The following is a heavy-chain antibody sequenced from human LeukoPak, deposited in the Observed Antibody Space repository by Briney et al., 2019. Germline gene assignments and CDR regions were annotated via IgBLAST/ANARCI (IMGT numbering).Heavy chain of an antibody. D-gene: IGHD6-13*01. CDR3: ARVSSSSLFDY. Sequence: GSLRLSCAASGFTFSDYYMSWIRRAPGKGLEWVSYISSSDNTIYYADSAKGRFTISRDNAKNSLYLQMNSLRVEDTAVYYCARVSSSSLFDYWGQGTPVTVSS. CDR1: GFTFSDYY. V-gene: IGHV3-11*04. CDR2: ISSSDNTI. J-gene: IGHJ4*02.